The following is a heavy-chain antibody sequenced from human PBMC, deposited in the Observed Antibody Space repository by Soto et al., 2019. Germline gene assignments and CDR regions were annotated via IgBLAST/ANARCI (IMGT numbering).Heavy chain of an antibody. D-gene: IGHD3-16*01. Sequence: SVKVSCKASGGTFSSYAISWVRQAPGQGLEWMGGIIPIFGTANYAQKFQGRVTITADESTSTAYMELSSLRSEDTAVCYCARGPDNWGDFDIWGQGTMVTVSS. CDR1: GGTFSSYA. CDR3: ARGPDNWGDFDI. V-gene: IGHV1-69*13. J-gene: IGHJ3*02. CDR2: IIPIFGTA.